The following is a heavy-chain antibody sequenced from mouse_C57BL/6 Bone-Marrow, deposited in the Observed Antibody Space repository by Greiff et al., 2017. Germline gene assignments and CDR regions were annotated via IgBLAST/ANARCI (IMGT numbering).Heavy chain of an antibody. V-gene: IGHV1-64*01. CDR3: ARGVYYYGSSVAY. D-gene: IGHD1-1*01. CDR2: IHPNSGST. Sequence: QVQLQQPGAELVKPGASVKLSCKASGYTFTSYWMHWVKQRPGQGLEWIGMIHPNSGSTNYNEKFKSKATLTVDKSSSTAYMQLSSLTSEDSAVYYCARGVYYYGSSVAYWGQGTLVTVSA. J-gene: IGHJ3*01. CDR1: GYTFTSYW.